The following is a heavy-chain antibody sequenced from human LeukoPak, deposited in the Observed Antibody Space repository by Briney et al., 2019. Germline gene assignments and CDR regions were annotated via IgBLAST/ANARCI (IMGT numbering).Heavy chain of an antibody. CDR3: ARDFITMTYFDY. J-gene: IGHJ4*02. D-gene: IGHD3-22*01. CDR2: INPSDGST. Sequence: GASVKVSCKASGYTFTSYFMHWVRQAPGQGLEWMGIINPSDGSTSYAHNFQGRVTLIRDTSTSTVYIELNSLRSEDTAVYYCARDFITMTYFDYWGQGTLVTVSS. V-gene: IGHV1-46*01. CDR1: GYTFTSYF.